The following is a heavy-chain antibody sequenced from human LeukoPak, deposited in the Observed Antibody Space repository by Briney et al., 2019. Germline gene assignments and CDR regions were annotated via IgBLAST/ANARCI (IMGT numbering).Heavy chain of an antibody. CDR1: GFTFSNYA. CDR2: ISYDGSNK. V-gene: IGHV3-30-3*01. Sequence: GGSLRLSCAASGFTFSNYAMHWVRQAPGKGLEWVAVISYDGSNKYYTDSVKGRFTISRDNSKNTLYLQMNSLRPEDTAVYYCARNVGELGGYDYPALDSWGQGTLVTVSS. J-gene: IGHJ4*02. D-gene: IGHD5-12*01. CDR3: ARNVGELGGYDYPALDS.